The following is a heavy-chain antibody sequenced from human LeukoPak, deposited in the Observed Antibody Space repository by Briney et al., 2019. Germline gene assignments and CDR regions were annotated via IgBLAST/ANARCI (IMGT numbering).Heavy chain of an antibody. D-gene: IGHD3-10*01. CDR3: ARGGEDSRLWLEPKQYHFDY. CDR2: IYSGGTT. J-gene: IGHJ4*02. Sequence: TGGSLRLSCAASGFIVSNNYMTWVRQPPGKGLEWVSAIYSGGTTYYADSVKGRFTISRDDSKNTVFLQMNSLRAEDTAVYYCARGGEDSRLWLEPKQYHFDYWGQGALVTVSS. CDR1: GFIVSNNY. V-gene: IGHV3-53*01.